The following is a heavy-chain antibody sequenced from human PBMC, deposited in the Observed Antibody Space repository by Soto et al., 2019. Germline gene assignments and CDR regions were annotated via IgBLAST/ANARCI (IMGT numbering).Heavy chain of an antibody. CDR1: GFTVSSNY. CDR3: AREWPTTGSDY. J-gene: IGHJ4*02. Sequence: EVQLVESGGGLVQPGGSLRLSCAASGFTVSSNYMSWVRQAPGKGLEWVSVIYSGGSTYYADSVKSIFTISRDNSKNTLYLQMNSLRAEDTAVYYCAREWPTTGSDYWGQGTLVTVSS. V-gene: IGHV3-66*01. D-gene: IGHD4-17*01. CDR2: IYSGGST.